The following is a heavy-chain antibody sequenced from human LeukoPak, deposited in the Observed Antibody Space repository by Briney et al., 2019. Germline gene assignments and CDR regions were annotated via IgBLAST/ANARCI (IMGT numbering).Heavy chain of an antibody. J-gene: IGHJ4*02. V-gene: IGHV3-7*01. CDR2: IKEDGTEQ. CDR3: ARAAPAAGSHYLFDS. CDR1: GFTFSSYS. D-gene: IGHD6-13*01. Sequence: PGGSLRLSCAASGFTFSSYSMNWVRQAPGKGLEWVASIKEDGTEQYYVDSVKGRFTISRDNAKTSLFLKINSLRAEDTAVYFCARAAPAAGSHYLFDSWGQGTLVTVSS.